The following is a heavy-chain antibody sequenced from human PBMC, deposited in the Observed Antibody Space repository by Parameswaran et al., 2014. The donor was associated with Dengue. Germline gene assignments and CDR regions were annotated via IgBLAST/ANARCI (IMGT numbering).Heavy chain of an antibody. J-gene: IGHJ6*02. CDR2: INPNSGGT. Sequence: WVRQAPGQGLEWMGWINPNSGGTNYAQKFQGRVTMTRDTSISTAYMELSRLRSDDTAVYYCARDLRGGFLEWLPITLGYGMDVWGQGTTVTVSS. V-gene: IGHV1-2*02. D-gene: IGHD3-3*01. CDR3: ARDLRGGFLEWLPITLGYGMDV.